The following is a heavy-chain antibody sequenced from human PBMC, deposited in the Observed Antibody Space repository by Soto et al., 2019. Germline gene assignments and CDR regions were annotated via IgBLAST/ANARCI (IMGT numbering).Heavy chain of an antibody. Sequence: QVQLVQSGAEVKKPGASVKVSCKASGYTFNIYGISWVRQAPGQGLEWMGWISVYNGNTNYAEKLQGRVTMTTDTSTSTAYMELRSLRSDDTALYYCARARGGYYYDNNSVECDDWGQGTLVTVSS. CDR2: ISVYNGNT. V-gene: IGHV1-18*01. D-gene: IGHD3-22*01. CDR1: GYTFNIYG. J-gene: IGHJ4*02. CDR3: ARARGGYYYDNNSVECDD.